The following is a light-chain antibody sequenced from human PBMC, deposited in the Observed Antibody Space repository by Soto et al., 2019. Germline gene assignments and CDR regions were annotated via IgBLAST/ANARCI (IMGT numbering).Light chain of an antibody. J-gene: IGKJ2*01. CDR2: GAS. CDR1: QSVSSN. Sequence: ETVMTQSPATLSVSPGERATLSCRASQSVSSNLAWLQQKPGQAPRLLIYGASTRATAFPARFSGSGSGTEFTLTISSLQSEDFAVYYCQQYGSSPYTFGQGTKLEIK. CDR3: QQYGSSPYT. V-gene: IGKV3-15*01.